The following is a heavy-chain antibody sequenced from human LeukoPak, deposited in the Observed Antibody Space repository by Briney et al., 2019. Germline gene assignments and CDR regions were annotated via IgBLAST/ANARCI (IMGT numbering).Heavy chain of an antibody. D-gene: IGHD4-17*01. CDR3: ARGLGDYGVLGAFDI. J-gene: IGHJ3*02. Sequence: SVKVSCKASGGTFSSYAISWVRQAPGQGLEWMGGIIPIFGTANYAQKFQGRVTITADKSTSTAYMKLSSLRSEDTAVYYCARGLGDYGVLGAFDIWGQGTMVTVSS. V-gene: IGHV1-69*06. CDR1: GGTFSSYA. CDR2: IIPIFGTA.